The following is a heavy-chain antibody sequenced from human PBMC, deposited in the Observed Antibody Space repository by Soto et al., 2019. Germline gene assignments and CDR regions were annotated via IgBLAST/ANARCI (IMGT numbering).Heavy chain of an antibody. D-gene: IGHD3-3*01. CDR3: ARGKGRITIFGVVTLDGFDY. J-gene: IGHJ4*02. V-gene: IGHV1-18*01. CDR1: GYTFTSYG. CDR2: ISAYNGNT. Sequence: QVQLVQSGAEVKKPGASVKVSCKASGYTFTSYGISWVRQAPGQGLEWMGWISAYNGNTNYAQTLQGRVTMTTDTSTSTAYMELRSLRSDDTAVYYCARGKGRITIFGVVTLDGFDYWGQGTLVTVSS.